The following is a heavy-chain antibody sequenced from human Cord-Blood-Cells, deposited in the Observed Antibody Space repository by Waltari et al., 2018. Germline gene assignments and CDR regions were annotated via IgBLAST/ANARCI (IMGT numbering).Heavy chain of an antibody. CDR1: GGTFSSYA. CDR3: ARSPRITMVRGDYAFDI. D-gene: IGHD3-10*01. CDR2: IIPIFGTA. J-gene: IGHJ3*02. Sequence: VQLVQSGAEVKKPGSSVKVSCKASGGTFSSYAISWVRQSPGQGLEWMGGIIPIFGTANYAQKFQGRVTITADESTSTAYMKLSSLRSEDTAVYYCARSPRITMVRGDYAFDIWGQGTMVTVSS. V-gene: IGHV1-69*01.